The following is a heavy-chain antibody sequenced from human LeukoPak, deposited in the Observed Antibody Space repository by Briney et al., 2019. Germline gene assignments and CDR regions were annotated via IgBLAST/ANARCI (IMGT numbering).Heavy chain of an antibody. CDR3: ARFWGTVTKHFDY. D-gene: IGHD4-17*01. Sequence: ASVKVSCKASGYTFTGYYMHWVRQAPGQGLEWIGWINPNSGGTNYAQKFQGRVTMTRDTSISTAYMELSRLRSDDTAVYYCARFWGTVTKHFDYWGQGTLVTVSS. V-gene: IGHV1-2*02. J-gene: IGHJ4*02. CDR1: GYTFTGYY. CDR2: INPNSGGT.